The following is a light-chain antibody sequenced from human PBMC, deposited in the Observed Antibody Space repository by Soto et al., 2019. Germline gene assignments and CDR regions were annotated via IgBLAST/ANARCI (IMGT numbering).Light chain of an antibody. Sequence: DIQLTQSPSFLSASVGDRVTITCRASQGISNSLAWYQQKPGKAPKLLIYAASTLQSGVPSRFSGSGSGAEFTLAISSLQPEDFPTYYCQQFNSFPPTFGQGTKVEIK. CDR2: AAS. CDR1: QGISNS. J-gene: IGKJ1*01. CDR3: QQFNSFPPT. V-gene: IGKV1-9*01.